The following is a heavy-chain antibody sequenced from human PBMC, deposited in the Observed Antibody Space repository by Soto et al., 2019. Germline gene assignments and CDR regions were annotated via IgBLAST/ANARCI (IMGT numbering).Heavy chain of an antibody. J-gene: IGHJ6*02. D-gene: IGHD1-1*01. CDR3: ARVRRNDASDYYGMDV. CDR2: ISSGSTTI. V-gene: IGHV3-48*02. CDR1: GFSFSTSA. Sequence: LRLSCAASGFSFSTSAMNWVRQAPGKGLEWVSYISSGSTTIYYADSVKGRFTISRDNGKNSLYLQMNSLRDEDTAVYYCARVRRNDASDYYGMDVWGQGTTVTVSS.